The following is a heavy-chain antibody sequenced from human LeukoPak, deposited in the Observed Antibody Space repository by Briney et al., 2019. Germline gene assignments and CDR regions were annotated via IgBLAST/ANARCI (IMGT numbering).Heavy chain of an antibody. CDR3: ARERFLEWLFITLDY. CDR2: ISYDGSNK. CDR1: GFTFSSYA. V-gene: IGHV3-30-3*01. J-gene: IGHJ4*02. D-gene: IGHD3-3*01. Sequence: GGSLRLSCAASGFTFSSYAMHWVRQAPGKGLEWVAVISYDGSNKYYADSVKGRFTISRDNSKNTLYLQMNSLRAEDTAVYYCARERFLEWLFITLDYWGQGTLVTVSS.